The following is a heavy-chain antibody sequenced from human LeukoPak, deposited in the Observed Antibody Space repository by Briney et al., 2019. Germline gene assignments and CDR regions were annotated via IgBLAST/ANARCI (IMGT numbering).Heavy chain of an antibody. CDR1: GFIFSSYW. CDR2: IKQDGSEK. Sequence: GGSLRLSCAASGFIFSSYWLSWVRQAPGKGLDWVANIKQDGSEKYYVDSVKGRFTISRDNSKNTLYLQMNSLRAEDTAVYYCAKGNVLLWFGELLSPYYFDYWGQGTLVTVSS. CDR3: AKGNVLLWFGELLSPYYFDY. V-gene: IGHV3-7*01. J-gene: IGHJ4*02. D-gene: IGHD3-10*01.